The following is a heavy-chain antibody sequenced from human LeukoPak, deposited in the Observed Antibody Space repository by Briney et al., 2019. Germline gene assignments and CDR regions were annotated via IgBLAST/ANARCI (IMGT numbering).Heavy chain of an antibody. D-gene: IGHD2-2*01. Sequence: SQTLSLTCTVSVASITNDDYYWSWIRQHPGKGLEWIGYIYFSGSTYYNPTLKSRASVSVDTSKSQFSLRLTSVTAADTAVYYCARRAPFSNWFDPWGQGTLVIVSS. V-gene: IGHV4-31*03. J-gene: IGHJ5*02. CDR3: ARRAPFSNWFDP. CDR1: VASITNDDYY. CDR2: IYFSGST.